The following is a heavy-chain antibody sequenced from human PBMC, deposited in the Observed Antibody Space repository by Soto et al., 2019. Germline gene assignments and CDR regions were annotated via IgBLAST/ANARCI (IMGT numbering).Heavy chain of an antibody. V-gene: IGHV1-69*02. J-gene: IGHJ3*02. Sequence: ASVKVSCKASGGTFSSYTISWVRQAPGQGLEWMGRIIPILGIANYAQKFQGRVTITADKSTSTAYMELSSLRSEDTAVYYCARPVAGTVDDAFDIWGQGTMVTVSS. CDR2: IIPILGIA. D-gene: IGHD6-19*01. CDR3: ARPVAGTVDDAFDI. CDR1: GGTFSSYT.